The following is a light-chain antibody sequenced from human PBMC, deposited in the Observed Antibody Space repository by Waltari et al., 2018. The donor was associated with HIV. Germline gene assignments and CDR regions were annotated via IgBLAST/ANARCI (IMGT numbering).Light chain of an antibody. Sequence: QSALTQPASVSGSPGQSITISCPGASSDVGGYNYVSWYKHNPGKAPKLRIYEVSNRPSGVSNRFSGSKYGNTASLTISGLRAEDEAEYYCSSYTGSSSVVFGGGTKLTVL. CDR3: SSYTGSSSVV. CDR2: EVS. J-gene: IGLJ3*02. CDR1: SSDVGGYNY. V-gene: IGLV2-14*01.